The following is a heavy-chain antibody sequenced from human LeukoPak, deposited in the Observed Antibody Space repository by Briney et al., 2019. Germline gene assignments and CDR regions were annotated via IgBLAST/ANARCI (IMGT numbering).Heavy chain of an antibody. CDR1: GFTFSDYY. J-gene: IGHJ4*01. D-gene: IGHD4-23*01. V-gene: IGHV3-11*01. Sequence: AGGSLRLSCAASGFTFSDYYMSWIRQAPGKGLEWVSYISKSGSTKDYADSVKGRFTISRDNAKNSLYLQMNSLRPEDTALYYCSTGPRSLPYWGPGTLVTVSS. CDR2: ISKSGSTK. CDR3: STGPRSLPY.